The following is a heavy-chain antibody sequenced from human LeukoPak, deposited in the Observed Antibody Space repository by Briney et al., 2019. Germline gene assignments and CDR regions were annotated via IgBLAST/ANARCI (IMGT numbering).Heavy chain of an antibody. V-gene: IGHV4-59*08. CDR2: IYYSGST. D-gene: IGHD4-23*01. CDR3: ARRHYGGAFDI. J-gene: IGHJ3*02. CDR1: GGSISSYY. Sequence: SETLSLTCTVSGGSISSYYWSWIRQPPGKGLECIGYIYYSGSTNYNPSLKSRVTISVDTSKNQFSLKLSSVTAADTAVYYCARRHYGGAFDIWGQGTMVTVSS.